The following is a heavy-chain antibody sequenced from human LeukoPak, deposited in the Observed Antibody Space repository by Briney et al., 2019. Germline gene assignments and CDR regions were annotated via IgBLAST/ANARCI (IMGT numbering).Heavy chain of an antibody. Sequence: PSETLSLTCTVSGASISSYYWSWIRQPPGKGLEWIGYIYYSGSTNYNPSLKSRVTISVDTSKNQFPLKLSSVTAADTAVYYCARGYSYGYDYWGQGTLVTVSS. J-gene: IGHJ4*02. CDR3: ARGYSYGYDY. V-gene: IGHV4-59*01. D-gene: IGHD5-18*01. CDR2: IYYSGST. CDR1: GASISSYY.